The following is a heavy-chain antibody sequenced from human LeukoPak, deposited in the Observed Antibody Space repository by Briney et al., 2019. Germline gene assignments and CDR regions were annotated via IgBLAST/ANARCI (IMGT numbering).Heavy chain of an antibody. CDR2: IYYSGSP. V-gene: IGHV4-39*07. CDR1: GGSIRRSSCY. J-gene: IGHJ3*02. Sequence: SETLSLTCTVSGGSIRRSSCYWGGIRQPPGKGREGVGRIYYSGSPYYNPSLNSRVTISVDTSKNQFSLQLSSVTAAATAVYYCPRDGIWGQGTMVTVPS. CDR3: PRDGI.